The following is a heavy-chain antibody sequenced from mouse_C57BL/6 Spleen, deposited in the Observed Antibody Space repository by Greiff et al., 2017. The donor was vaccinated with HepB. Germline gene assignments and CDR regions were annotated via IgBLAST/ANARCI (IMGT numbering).Heavy chain of an antibody. CDR1: GYSITSGYY. J-gene: IGHJ2*01. V-gene: IGHV3-6*01. CDR2: ISYDGSN. D-gene: IGHD1-1*01. CDR3: AREGVYYYGSSPD. Sequence: EVKLQESGPGLVKPSQSLSLTCSVTGYSITSGYYWNWIRQFPGNKLEWMGYISYDGSNNYNPSLKNRISITRDTSKNQFFLKLNSVTTEDTATYYCAREGVYYYGSSPDWGQGTTLTVSS.